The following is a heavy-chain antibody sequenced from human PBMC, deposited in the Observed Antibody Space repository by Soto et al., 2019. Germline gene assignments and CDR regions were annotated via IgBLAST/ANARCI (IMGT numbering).Heavy chain of an antibody. CDR2: IYYRGST. CDR1: GGSISSGDYY. J-gene: IGHJ4*02. V-gene: IGHV4-30-4*01. CDR3: ARLEGLATISYYFDF. Sequence: SETLSLTCTVSGGSISSGDYYWSWIRQPPGKGLEWIGYIYYRGSTYYNPSLKTRVTISLDKSKSQFSLRLNSVTAADSAVYFCARLEGLATISYYFDFWGQGAQVTVSS. D-gene: IGHD3-9*01.